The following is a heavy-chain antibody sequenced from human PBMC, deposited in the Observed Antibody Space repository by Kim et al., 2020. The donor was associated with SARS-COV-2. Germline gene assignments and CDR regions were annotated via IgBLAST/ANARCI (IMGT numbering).Heavy chain of an antibody. Sequence: SETLSLTCTVSGGAISSGGYYWSWIRQHPGKGLEWIGYIYYSGSTYYNPSLKSRVTISVDTSKNQFSLKLSSVTAADTAVYYCARGAPVNNWFDPWGQGTLVTVSS. CDR1: GGAISSGGYY. CDR3: ARGAPVNNWFDP. J-gene: IGHJ5*02. D-gene: IGHD3-10*01. CDR2: IYYSGST. V-gene: IGHV4-31*03.